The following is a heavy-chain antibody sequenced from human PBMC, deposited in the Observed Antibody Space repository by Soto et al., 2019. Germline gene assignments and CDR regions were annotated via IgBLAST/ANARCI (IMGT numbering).Heavy chain of an antibody. Sequence: GGSLRLSCAASGFTFSSYSMNWVRQAPGKGLEWVSYISSSSSYIYYVDSVKGRFTISRDNAKKSLYLQVNSLRAEDTAVYYCAKDWALAAAGYDYYYFDMDVWGQGTKVTVSS. CDR1: GFTFSSYS. D-gene: IGHD6-25*01. J-gene: IGHJ6*02. CDR3: AKDWALAAAGYDYYYFDMDV. V-gene: IGHV3-21*01. CDR2: ISSSSSYI.